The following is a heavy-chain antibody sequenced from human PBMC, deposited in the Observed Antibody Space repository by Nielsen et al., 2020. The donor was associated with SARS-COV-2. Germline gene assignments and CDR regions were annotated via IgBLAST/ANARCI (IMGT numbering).Heavy chain of an antibody. J-gene: IGHJ6*02. Sequence: WLRQPPGKGLEWVSAISGSGGSTYYADSVKGRFTISRDNSKNTLYLQMNSLRTEDTAVYYCAREDVVVVPAAKGSYYYYGMDVWGQGTTVTVSS. D-gene: IGHD2-2*01. V-gene: IGHV3-23*01. CDR3: AREDVVVVPAAKGSYYYYGMDV. CDR2: ISGSGGST.